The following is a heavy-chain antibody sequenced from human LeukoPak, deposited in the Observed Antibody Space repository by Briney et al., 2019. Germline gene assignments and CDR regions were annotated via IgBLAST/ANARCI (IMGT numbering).Heavy chain of an antibody. CDR2: IIPIFGTA. V-gene: IGHV1-69*13. CDR1: GGTFSSYA. CDR3: ARPTRYSPSYGMDV. D-gene: IGHD5-18*01. Sequence: EASVKVSCKASGGTFSSYAISWVRQAPGQGLEWMGGIIPIFGTANYAQKFQGRVTITADESTSTAYMELSSLRSEDTAVYYCARPTRYSPSYGMDVWGQGTTVTVSS. J-gene: IGHJ6*02.